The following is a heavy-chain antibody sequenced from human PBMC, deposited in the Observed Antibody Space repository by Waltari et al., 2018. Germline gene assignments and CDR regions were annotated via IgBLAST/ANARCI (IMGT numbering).Heavy chain of an antibody. CDR2: IIGSGTDT. CDR3: AKALIFLEWLDY. V-gene: IGHV3-23*01. J-gene: IGHJ4*02. CDR1: GVSCSNYA. Sequence: EVQLLESGGGLVQPGGSLRISCAASGVSCSNYAMTWVRQAPGKGLEWVSVIIGSGTDTYYADSVRGRFTISRDNSKNTLYLQMNSLRAEDTAVYYCAKALIFLEWLDYWGQGTLVTVSS. D-gene: IGHD3-3*01.